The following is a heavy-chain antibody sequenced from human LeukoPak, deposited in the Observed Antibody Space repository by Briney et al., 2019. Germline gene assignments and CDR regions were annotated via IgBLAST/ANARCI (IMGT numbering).Heavy chain of an antibody. CDR2: FDPEDGET. Sequence: ASVKVSCKVSGYTLTELSMHWVRQAPGKGLEWMGGFDPEDGETIYAQKLQGRVTITADESTSTMELSSLRSEDTAVYYCAGTPVKIDYKLLPPRGGGFDIWGQGTMVTVSS. D-gene: IGHD1-26*01. CDR1: GYTLTELS. J-gene: IGHJ3*02. V-gene: IGHV1-24*01. CDR3: AGTPVKIDYKLLPPRGGGFDI.